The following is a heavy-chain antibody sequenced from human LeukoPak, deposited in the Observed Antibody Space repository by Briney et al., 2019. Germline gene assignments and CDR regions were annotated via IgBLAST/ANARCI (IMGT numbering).Heavy chain of an antibody. Sequence: ASVKVSCKASGYTFTSYYMYWVRETPGQGLEWMGIINPSGGSTSYAQKFQGRVTMTKHTPTSTLYMELSSLRSEDTAVYYCARDRGGGGSSGYYYPFDYWGQGTLVTVSS. J-gene: IGHJ4*02. V-gene: IGHV1-46*01. CDR2: INPSGGST. D-gene: IGHD3-22*01. CDR3: ARDRGGGGSSGYYYPFDY. CDR1: GYTFTSYY.